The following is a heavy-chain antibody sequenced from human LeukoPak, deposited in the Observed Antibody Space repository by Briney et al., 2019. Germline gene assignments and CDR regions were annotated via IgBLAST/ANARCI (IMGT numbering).Heavy chain of an antibody. CDR2: IYPGDSDT. CDR3: ARSSYCSGGSCYSDY. D-gene: IGHD2-15*01. V-gene: IGHV5-51*01. CDR1: GHIFASYW. J-gene: IGHJ4*02. Sequence: GESLKISCKGSGHIFASYWIAWVRQMPGKGLEWMGIIYPGDSDTRYSPSFQGQVTISADKSINTAYLQWSSLKASDTAMYYCARSSYCSGGSCYSDYWGQGTLVTVSS.